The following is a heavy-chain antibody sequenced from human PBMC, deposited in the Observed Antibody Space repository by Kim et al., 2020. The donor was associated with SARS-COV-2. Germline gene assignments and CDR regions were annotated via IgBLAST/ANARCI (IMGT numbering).Heavy chain of an antibody. V-gene: IGHV3-23*03. CDR3: AKMFRPLLWFGELSIGMDV. CDR2: IYSGGSST. D-gene: IGHD3-10*01. CDR1: GFTFSSYA. Sequence: GGSLRRSCAASGFTFSSYAMSWVRQAPGKGLEWVSVIYSGGSSTYYADSVKGRFTISRDNSKNTLYLQMNSLRAEDTAVYYCAKMFRPLLWFGELSIGMDVWGQGTTVTVSS. J-gene: IGHJ6*02.